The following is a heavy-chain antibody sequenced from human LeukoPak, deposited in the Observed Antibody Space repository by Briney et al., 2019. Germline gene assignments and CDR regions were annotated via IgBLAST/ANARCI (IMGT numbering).Heavy chain of an antibody. CDR3: ARGTMAREWSGYIRRDYYYYMDV. Sequence: PGGSLRLSCAASGFTFSSYGMHWVRQAPGKGLEWVAVISYDGSNKYYADSVKGRFTISRDNSKNSLYLQMNSLRAEDTAVYYCARGTMAREWSGYIRRDYYYYMDVWGKGTTVTVSS. V-gene: IGHV3-30*03. CDR2: ISYDGSNK. CDR1: GFTFSSYG. D-gene: IGHD3-3*01. J-gene: IGHJ6*03.